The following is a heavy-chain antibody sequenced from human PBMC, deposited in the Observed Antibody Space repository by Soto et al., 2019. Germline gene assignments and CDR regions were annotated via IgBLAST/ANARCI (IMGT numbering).Heavy chain of an antibody. J-gene: IGHJ6*02. CDR1: GGTLSSYA. V-gene: IGHV1-69*13. CDR3: ARGGRYFDWLLDTYYYYGMDV. D-gene: IGHD3-9*01. Sequence: SVKVSCKASGGTLSSYAISWVRQAPGQGLEWMGGIIPIFGTANYAQKFQGRVTITADESTSTAYMELSSLRSEDTAVYYCARGGRYFDWLLDTYYYYGMDVWGQGTTVTVSS. CDR2: IIPIFGTA.